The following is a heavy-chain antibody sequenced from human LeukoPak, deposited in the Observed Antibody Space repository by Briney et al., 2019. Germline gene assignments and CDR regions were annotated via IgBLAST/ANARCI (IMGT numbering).Heavy chain of an antibody. CDR1: GYTFTGYC. J-gene: IGHJ4*02. V-gene: IGHV1-2*02. CDR3: ARVGSRIVGATKILDY. Sequence: ASVKVSCKASGYTFTGYCMHWVRQAPGQGLEWMGWINPNSGGTNYAQKFQGRVTMTRDTSISTAYMELSRLRSDDTAVYYCARVGSRIVGATKILDYWGQGTLVTVSS. CDR2: INPNSGGT. D-gene: IGHD1-26*01.